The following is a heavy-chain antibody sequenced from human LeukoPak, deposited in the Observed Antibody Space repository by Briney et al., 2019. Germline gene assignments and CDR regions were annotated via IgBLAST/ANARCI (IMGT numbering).Heavy chain of an antibody. V-gene: IGHV4-4*07. D-gene: IGHD6-13*01. CDR2: IYTSGST. J-gene: IGHJ4*02. CDR3: ARGPLKLTYSSSWYFDY. Sequence: SETLSLTCTVSGGSISSYYWSWIRQPAGKGLEWIGRIYTSGSTNYNPSLKSRVTISVDTSKNQFSLKLSSVTAADTAVYYCARGPLKLTYSSSWYFDYWGQGTLVTVSS. CDR1: GGSISSYY.